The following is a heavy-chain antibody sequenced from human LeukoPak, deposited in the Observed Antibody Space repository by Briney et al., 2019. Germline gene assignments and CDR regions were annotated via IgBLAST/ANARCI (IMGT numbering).Heavy chain of an antibody. CDR1: GYTFTGYY. Sequence: ASVKVSCKASGYTFTGYYMHWVRQAPGQGLEWMGWINPTSGGTNYAQKFQGRVTMTRDTSITTAFMELSRLRSDDTAVYYCARDDKGELYADYWGQGTLVTVSS. CDR2: INPTSGGT. V-gene: IGHV1-2*02. J-gene: IGHJ4*02. D-gene: IGHD1-26*01. CDR3: ARDDKGELYADY.